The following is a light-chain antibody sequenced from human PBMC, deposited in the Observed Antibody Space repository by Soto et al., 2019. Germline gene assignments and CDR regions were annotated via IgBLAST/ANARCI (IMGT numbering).Light chain of an antibody. CDR1: YSDVGGSNY. Sequence: QSALTQPPSASGSPGQSVTISCTGTYSDVGGSNYVSWYQQHPGKAPQLVIYEVIQRPSGVPDRFSGSRSGNTASLTVSSLQDEDEADYYCSSNVVGTNLKIFGGGTKLTVL. CDR3: SSNVVGTNLKI. CDR2: EVI. J-gene: IGLJ2*01. V-gene: IGLV2-8*01.